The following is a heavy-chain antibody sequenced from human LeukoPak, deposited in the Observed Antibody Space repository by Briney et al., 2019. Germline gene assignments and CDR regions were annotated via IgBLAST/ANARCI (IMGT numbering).Heavy chain of an antibody. CDR2: INPNSGGT. Sequence: ASVKVSCKASGYTFTSYDINWVRQATGQGLEWMGWINPNSGGTNYAQKFQGRVTMTRDTSISTAYMELSRLRSDDTAVYYCARDQYSSGWSTPDYWGQGTLVTVSS. CDR3: ARDQYSSGWSTPDY. V-gene: IGHV1-2*02. D-gene: IGHD6-19*01. CDR1: GYTFTSYD. J-gene: IGHJ4*02.